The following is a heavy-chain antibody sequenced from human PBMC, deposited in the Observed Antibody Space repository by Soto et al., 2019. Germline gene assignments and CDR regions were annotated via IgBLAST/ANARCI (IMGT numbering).Heavy chain of an antibody. Sequence: QVQLVQSGAEVKRPGSSVKVSCKASGDTFNFYSINWVRQAPGLGLEWMGRVNPIVSMSNYAQKFQGRVTMTADTSTSTAYMELSSLRSAATAIYYCASSYGSGYRAFDYWGQGALVTVSS. CDR3: ASSYGSGYRAFDY. CDR2: VNPIVSMS. D-gene: IGHD3-10*01. V-gene: IGHV1-69*02. J-gene: IGHJ4*02. CDR1: GDTFNFYS.